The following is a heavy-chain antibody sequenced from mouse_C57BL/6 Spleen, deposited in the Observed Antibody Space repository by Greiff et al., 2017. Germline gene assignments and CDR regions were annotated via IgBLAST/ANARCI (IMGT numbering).Heavy chain of an antibody. J-gene: IGHJ4*01. CDR1: GYAFSSSW. V-gene: IGHV1-82*01. Sequence: VQLQQSGPELVKPGASVKISCKASGYAFSSSWMNWVKQRPGKGLEWLGRIYPGDGNTNNNGKFKGKATLHADKSSSTAYMQLSSLTSEDSAVYFCARYRGCSGAMDYWGQGTSVTVSS. D-gene: IGHD3-3*01. CDR2: IYPGDGNT. CDR3: ARYRGCSGAMDY.